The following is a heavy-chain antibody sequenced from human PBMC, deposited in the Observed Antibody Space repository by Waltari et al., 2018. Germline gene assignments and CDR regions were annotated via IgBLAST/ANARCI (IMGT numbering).Heavy chain of an antibody. J-gene: IGHJ6*03. CDR1: GGSIRTYY. Sequence: QVQLPESVPGLVNPSETLSPSCRVSGGSIRTYYWRWNRRPPGKGLEWIGRIYSSGSTNYNPALKSRVTMSVDTSKNQFSLTLSSVTAADTAVYYCARDRKAGTTEVYFHYYMDVWGKGTTVTISS. CDR3: ARDRKAGTTEVYFHYYMDV. CDR2: IYSSGST. D-gene: IGHD6-13*01. V-gene: IGHV4-4*07.